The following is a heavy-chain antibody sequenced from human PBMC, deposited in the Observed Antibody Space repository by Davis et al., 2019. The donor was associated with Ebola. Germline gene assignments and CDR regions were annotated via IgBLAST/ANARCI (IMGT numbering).Heavy chain of an antibody. J-gene: IGHJ4*02. V-gene: IGHV3-30-3*01. CDR1: GFTFSSYA. Sequence: GESLKISCAASGFTFSSYAMHWVRQAPGKGLEWVAAISYDGNNKYYADSVKGRFTISRDNSKSTLYLQMNSLRVDDTTLYYCARGRYCSGGSCYPEVLFGYFDCWGQGTLVTVSS. CDR2: ISYDGNNK. D-gene: IGHD2-15*01. CDR3: ARGRYCSGGSCYPEVLFGYFDC.